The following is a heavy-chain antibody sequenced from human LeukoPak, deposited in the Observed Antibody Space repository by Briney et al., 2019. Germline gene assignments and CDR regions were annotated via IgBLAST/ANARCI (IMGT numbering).Heavy chain of an antibody. CDR3: ARDMYYGSGSPRVFDI. V-gene: IGHV6-1*01. D-gene: IGHD3-10*01. CDR2: TYYRSKWYN. J-gene: IGHJ3*02. Sequence: SQTLSLTYAISGDSVSSNSAAWNWIRQSPSRGLEWLGRTYYRSKWYNDYAVSVRSRITINPDTSKNQFSLQLNSVTPEDTAVYYCARDMYYGSGSPRVFDIWGQGTMVTVSS. CDR1: GDSVSSNSAA.